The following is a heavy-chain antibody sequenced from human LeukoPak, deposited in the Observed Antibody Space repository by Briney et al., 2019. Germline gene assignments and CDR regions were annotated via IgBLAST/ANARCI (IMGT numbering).Heavy chain of an antibody. V-gene: IGHV3-23*01. CDR2: ISGSGGTT. CDR3: AKSSLTRRLPDFDY. D-gene: IGHD5-18*01. Sequence: PGGSLRLSCAASGFIFSGYSMNWVRQAPGKGLEWVSGISGSGGTTYSADSMKGRFTISRDNPRNTLYLQMNSLRAEDTAVYYCAKSSLTRRLPDFDYWGLGTLVTVSS. J-gene: IGHJ4*02. CDR1: GFIFSGYS.